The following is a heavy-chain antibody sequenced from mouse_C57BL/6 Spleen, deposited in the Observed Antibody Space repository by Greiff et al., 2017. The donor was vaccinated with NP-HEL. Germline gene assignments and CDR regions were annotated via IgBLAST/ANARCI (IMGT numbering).Heavy chain of an antibody. J-gene: IGHJ3*01. V-gene: IGHV2-2*01. CDR3: ARNYYYGSSSQAWFAY. D-gene: IGHD1-1*01. Sequence: VQLQQSGPGLVQPSQSLSITCTVSGFSLTSYGVHWVRQSPGKGLEWLGVIWSGGSTDYNAAFISRLSISKDNSKSQVFFKMNSLQADDTAIYYCARNYYYGSSSQAWFAYWGQGTLVTVSA. CDR2: IWSGGST. CDR1: GFSLTSYG.